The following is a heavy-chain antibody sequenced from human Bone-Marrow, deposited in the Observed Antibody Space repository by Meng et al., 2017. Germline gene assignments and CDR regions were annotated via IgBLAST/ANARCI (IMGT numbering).Heavy chain of an antibody. V-gene: IGHV3-30*07. CDR3: AKDLAYSSGWPSYFDY. CDR1: GFTFSSYA. CDR2: ISYDVSNK. Sequence: GESLKISCAASGFTFSSYAMHWVRQAPGKGLEWVAVISYDVSNKYYADSVKGRFTISRDNSKNTLYLQMNSLRAEDTAVYYCAKDLAYSSGWPSYFDYWGQGTLVTVSS. D-gene: IGHD6-19*01. J-gene: IGHJ4*02.